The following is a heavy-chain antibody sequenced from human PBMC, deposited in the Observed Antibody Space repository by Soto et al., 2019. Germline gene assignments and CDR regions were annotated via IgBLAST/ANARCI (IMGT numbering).Heavy chain of an antibody. D-gene: IGHD3-16*02. CDR3: ARDLVRLRLGELLLPDY. CDR1: GYTFTSYG. Sequence: ASVKVSCKASGYTFTSYGISWVRQAPGQGLEWMGWISAYNGNTNYAQKLQGRVTMTTDTSTSTAYMELRSLRSDDTAVYYCARDLVRLRLGELLLPDYWGQGTMVTVSS. CDR2: ISAYNGNT. V-gene: IGHV1-18*01. J-gene: IGHJ4*02.